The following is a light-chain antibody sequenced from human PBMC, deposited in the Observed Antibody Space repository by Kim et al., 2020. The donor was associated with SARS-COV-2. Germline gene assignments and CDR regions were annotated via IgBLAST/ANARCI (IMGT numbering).Light chain of an antibody. J-gene: IGLJ3*02. CDR3: QSYDSSSHWV. V-gene: IGLV6-57*03. CDR1: SGSIASNY. CDR2: EDN. Sequence: RVTLACTRSSGSIASNYVQWYQQRPGSAPTTVIYEDNQRPSGVPDRFSGSIDSSSNSASLTISGLKTEDEADYYCQSYDSSSHWVFGGGTQLTVL.